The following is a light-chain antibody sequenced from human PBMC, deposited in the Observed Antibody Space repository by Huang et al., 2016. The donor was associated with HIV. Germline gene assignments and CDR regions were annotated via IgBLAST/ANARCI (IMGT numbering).Light chain of an antibody. Sequence: EIVMTQSPDTLSVSPGESATLSCRASQTINRNLAWYQQKLGQAPKLLIFDASTRATGIPARFSGSGSWTEFTLTISSLQSADFAVYYCQQYSNWPRTFGHGTKVEIK. J-gene: IGKJ1*01. V-gene: IGKV3D-15*01. CDR3: QQYSNWPRT. CDR1: QTINRN. CDR2: DAS.